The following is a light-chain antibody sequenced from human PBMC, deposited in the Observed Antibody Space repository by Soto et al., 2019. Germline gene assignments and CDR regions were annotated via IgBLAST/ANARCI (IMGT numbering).Light chain of an antibody. CDR3: QQYNNWPFPSWT. CDR2: GAS. Sequence: TQSPSTLSASVGDRVTITCRASQSISTWLAWYQQKPGQAPRLLIYGASTRATGIPARFSGSGSGTEFTLTISSLQSEDFAVYYCQQYNNWPFPSWTFGQGTKVEIK. V-gene: IGKV3-15*01. CDR1: QSISTW. J-gene: IGKJ1*01.